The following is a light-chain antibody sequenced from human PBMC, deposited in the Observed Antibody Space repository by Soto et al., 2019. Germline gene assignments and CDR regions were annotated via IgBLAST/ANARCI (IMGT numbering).Light chain of an antibody. CDR2: LGS. CDR3: MEALQIPHT. J-gene: IGKJ2*01. Sequence: DIVMTQSPLSLPVTPGEPASISCRSSQSLLHSNGKNYLDWYLQKPGQSPHLLIYLGSNRASGVPDRFSGSGSGTDFTLKISRVEAEDVGLYYCMEALQIPHTFGQWTKLEIK. V-gene: IGKV2-28*01. CDR1: QSLLHSNGKNY.